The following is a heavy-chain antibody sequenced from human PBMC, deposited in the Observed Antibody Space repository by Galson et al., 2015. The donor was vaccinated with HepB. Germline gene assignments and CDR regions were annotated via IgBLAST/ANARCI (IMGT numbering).Heavy chain of an antibody. V-gene: IGHV3-74*01. J-gene: IGHJ4*02. Sequence: SLRLSCAAFGFTFSNSWMHWVRQTPGKGLVWVSRINTDGSSATYADSVKGRFTISRDNAKNTLYLQMNSLRAEDTAVYYCISSYWGAPNYWGQGTLVTVSS. D-gene: IGHD3-10*01. CDR3: ISSYWGAPNY. CDR1: GFTFSNSW. CDR2: INTDGSSA.